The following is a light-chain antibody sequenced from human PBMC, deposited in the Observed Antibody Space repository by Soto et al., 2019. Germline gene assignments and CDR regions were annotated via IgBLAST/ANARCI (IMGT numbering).Light chain of an antibody. Sequence: EFVLPQSPGTLSLSAGERSTLSCMASQSVSNNYLAWYQQKPGQAPRLLIYGASNRATGIPDRFSGSGSGTDFTLTISRLEPEDFAVYYCQQYCSSGTFGQGTKVDI. J-gene: IGKJ1*01. CDR3: QQYCSSGT. CDR2: GAS. CDR1: QSVSNNY. V-gene: IGKV3-20*01.